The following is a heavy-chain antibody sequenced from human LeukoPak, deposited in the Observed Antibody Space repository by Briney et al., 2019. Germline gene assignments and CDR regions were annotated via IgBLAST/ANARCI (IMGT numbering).Heavy chain of an antibody. CDR2: IIGSGEKT. J-gene: IGHJ4*02. CDR1: GFTFRSCA. Sequence: PGGSLRLSCAASGFTFRSCAMSWVRQAPGKGLEWVSNIIGSGEKTYYADSAKGRFTISRDNSRNTLYLQMDSLRDDDTAVYYCAKDRGTRFGVVRGVEGFDYWGQGALVTVSS. V-gene: IGHV3-23*01. D-gene: IGHD3-3*01. CDR3: AKDRGTRFGVVRGVEGFDY.